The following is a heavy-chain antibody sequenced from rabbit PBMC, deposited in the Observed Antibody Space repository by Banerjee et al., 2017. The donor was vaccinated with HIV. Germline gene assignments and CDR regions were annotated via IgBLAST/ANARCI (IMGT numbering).Heavy chain of an antibody. CDR3: ARDMVIVRGTNL. D-gene: IGHD7-1*01. V-gene: IGHV1S40*01. Sequence: QSLEESGGDLVKPGASLTLTCTASGFDFSSSYYMCWVRQAPGKGLEWIACIDGGIGGTTGYASWAKGRFTISKTSSTTVTLQMTSLTAADTATYFCARDMVIVRGTNLWGPGTLVTVS. CDR2: IDGGIGGTT. J-gene: IGHJ4*01. CDR1: GFDFSSSYY.